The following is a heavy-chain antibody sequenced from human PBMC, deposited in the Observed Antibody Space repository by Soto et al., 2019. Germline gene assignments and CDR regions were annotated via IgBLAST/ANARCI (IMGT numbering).Heavy chain of an antibody. J-gene: IGHJ4*02. CDR2: ISSSSSYT. CDR3: ARDLDDSSGYLPDY. CDR1: GLTVSDYY. D-gene: IGHD3-22*01. V-gene: IGHV3-11*06. Sequence: GGSLRPSCAASGLTVSDYYMSWIRQAPGKGLEWVSYISSSSSYTNYADSVKGRFTISRDNAKNSRYLQMNSLRAEDTAVYYCARDLDDSSGYLPDYWGQGTLVTVSS.